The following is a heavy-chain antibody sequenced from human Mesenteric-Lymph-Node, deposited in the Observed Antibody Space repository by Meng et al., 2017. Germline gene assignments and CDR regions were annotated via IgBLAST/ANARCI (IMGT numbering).Heavy chain of an antibody. CDR1: RVTFIPYA. D-gene: IGHD2-15*01. Sequence: EMQLLESGGGLVQPGGSLRVSCVVSRVTFIPYAMTWVRQAPGKGLEWVSTISGGPFYADSVKGRFTISRDNSQSTVYLQMNSLRAEDTAIYYCAKDHNFGGSGALFDYWGQGTLVTVSS. J-gene: IGHJ4*02. CDR2: ISGGP. CDR3: AKDHNFGGSGALFDY. V-gene: IGHV3-23*01.